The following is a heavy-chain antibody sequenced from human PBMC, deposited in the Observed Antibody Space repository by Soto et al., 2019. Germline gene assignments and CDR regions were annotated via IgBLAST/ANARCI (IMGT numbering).Heavy chain of an antibody. Sequence: QLRLQESGSGVVRTSETLSLTCTVSGGSITHGGFSWSWIRQSPGKGLEWIGYIGHLENTYFHPTFKSRLTMSIDRSKNQFSLNLSSVTAADRAVYYCARGGGNDPFDSLGQGVLVSVSS. CDR1: GGSITHGGFS. V-gene: IGHV4-30-2*06. J-gene: IGHJ4*02. D-gene: IGHD5-12*01. CDR3: ARGGGNDPFDS. CDR2: IGHLENT.